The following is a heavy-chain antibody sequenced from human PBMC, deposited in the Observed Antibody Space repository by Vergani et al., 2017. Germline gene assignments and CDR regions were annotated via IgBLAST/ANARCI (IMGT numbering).Heavy chain of an antibody. J-gene: IGHJ6*03. CDR3: ARDTGGDFWSGLGRLGYMDV. D-gene: IGHD3-3*01. CDR2: IYYSGST. V-gene: IGHV4-31*03. CDR1: GGSISSGGYY. Sequence: QVQLQESGPGLVKPSQTLSLTCTVSGGSISSGGYYWSWIRQHPGKGLEWIGYIYYSGSTYYNPSLKSRVTISVDTSKNQFSPKLSSVTAADTAVYYCARDTGGDFWSGLGRLGYMDVWGKGTTVTVSS.